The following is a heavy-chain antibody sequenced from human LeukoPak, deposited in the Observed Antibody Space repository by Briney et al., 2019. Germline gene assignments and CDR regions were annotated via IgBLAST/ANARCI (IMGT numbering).Heavy chain of an antibody. Sequence: GGSLRLSCAASGFTFSSYGMHWVRQAPGKGLEWVAVISYDGSNKYYADSVKGRFTISRDNSKNTLYLQMNSLRAEDTAVYYCAKDDSSWSLYYYYGMDVWGQGTAVTVSS. CDR3: AKDDSSWSLYYYYGMDV. CDR1: GFTFSSYG. CDR2: ISYDGSNK. D-gene: IGHD6-13*01. J-gene: IGHJ6*02. V-gene: IGHV3-30*18.